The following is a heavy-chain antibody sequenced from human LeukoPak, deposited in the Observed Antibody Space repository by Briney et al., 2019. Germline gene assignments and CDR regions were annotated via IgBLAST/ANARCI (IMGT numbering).Heavy chain of an antibody. CDR1: GGSFSGYY. CDR2: INHSGST. CDR3: ARGDRNYVDY. Sequence: SETLSLTCAVYGGSFSGYYWSWIRQPPGKGLEWIGEINHSGSTNYNPSLKSRVTISVDTSKNQFSLKLSSVTAADTAVYYCARGDRNYVDYWGQGTLVTVSS. D-gene: IGHD1-14*01. J-gene: IGHJ4*02. V-gene: IGHV4-34*01.